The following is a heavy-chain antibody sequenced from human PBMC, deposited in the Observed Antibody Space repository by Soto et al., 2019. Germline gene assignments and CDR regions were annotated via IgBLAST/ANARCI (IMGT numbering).Heavy chain of an antibody. D-gene: IGHD2-15*01. V-gene: IGHV1-8*01. CDR1: GYTFTSYD. CDR2: MNPNSGNT. J-gene: IGHJ6*03. Sequence: GASVKVSCKDSGYTFTSYDINWVRQATGQGLEWMGWMNPNSGNTGYAQKFQGRVTMTRNTSISTAYMELSSLRSEDTAVYYCARVPGYCSGGSCYDYYYYMDVWGKGTTVTVSS. CDR3: ARVPGYCSGGSCYDYYYYMDV.